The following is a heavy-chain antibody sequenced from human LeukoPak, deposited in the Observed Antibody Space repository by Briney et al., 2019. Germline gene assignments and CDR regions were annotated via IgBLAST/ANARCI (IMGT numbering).Heavy chain of an antibody. Sequence: SETLSLTCAVYGGSFSGYYWSWIRQPPGKGLEWIGEINHSGSTNYNPSLKSRVTISVDTSKNQFSLKLSSVTAADTAVYYCARHGSLNRGYSGYAQGYYYYYYMDVWGKGTTVTISS. J-gene: IGHJ6*03. CDR1: GGSFSGYY. CDR3: ARHGSLNRGYSGYAQGYYYYYYMDV. CDR2: INHSGST. V-gene: IGHV4-34*01. D-gene: IGHD5-12*01.